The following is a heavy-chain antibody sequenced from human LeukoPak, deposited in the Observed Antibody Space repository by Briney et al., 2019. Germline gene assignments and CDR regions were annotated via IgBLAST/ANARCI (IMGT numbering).Heavy chain of an antibody. CDR1: GGSISSGYY. V-gene: IGHV4-38-2*02. CDR3: ARRSAASQQQLNWFDP. J-gene: IGHJ5*02. CDR2: IYHSGST. D-gene: IGHD6-13*01. Sequence: PSETLSLTCTVSGGSISSGYYWGWIRQPPGKGLEWIGSIYHSGSTYYNPSLKSRVTISVDTSKNQFSLKLSSVTAADTAVYYCARRSAASQQQLNWFDPWGQGTLVTVSS.